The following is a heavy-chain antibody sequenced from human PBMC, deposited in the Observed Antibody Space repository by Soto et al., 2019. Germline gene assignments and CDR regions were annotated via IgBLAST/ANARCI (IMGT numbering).Heavy chain of an antibody. CDR2: IDYSGSP. J-gene: IGHJ4*02. CDR1: GGSISSSGYY. Sequence: SETLSLTCTVSGGSISSSGYYWAWIRLPPGKGPEWIGSIDYSGSPYYNPSLKSRVTISVDTSKNHFSLQLSSVTAADTSVFYCGRRRSTGVHGRGYFDNWGQGARVSVAS. V-gene: IGHV4-39*02. D-gene: IGHD3-10*01. CDR3: GRRRSTGVHGRGYFDN.